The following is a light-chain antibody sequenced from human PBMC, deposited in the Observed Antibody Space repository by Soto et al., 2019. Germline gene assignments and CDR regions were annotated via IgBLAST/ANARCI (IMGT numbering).Light chain of an antibody. CDR1: QSISSW. J-gene: IGKJ1*01. Sequence: DIQMTQSPSTLSASVGDRVIITCRASQSISSWLAWYQQKPGKAPDLLIYRASTLKTGIPSRFSGSVSGTEFTLNIIILQPDDCATKSCQQYHRASWTFGPGTKVEIK. CDR2: RAS. V-gene: IGKV1-5*03. CDR3: QQYHRASWT.